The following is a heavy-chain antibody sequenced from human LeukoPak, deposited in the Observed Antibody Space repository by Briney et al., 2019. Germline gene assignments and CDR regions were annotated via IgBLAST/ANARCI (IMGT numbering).Heavy chain of an antibody. CDR2: ISYDGSNK. D-gene: IGHD6-13*01. CDR3: AREISAAERLDY. CDR1: GFTFSIYA. J-gene: IGHJ4*02. Sequence: PGGSLRLSCTASGFTFSIYAMDWVRQAPGKGMEWVAFISYDGSNKYYADSVKGRFTISRDNSKNTLYMQMNSRRADDTAVYYCAREISAAERLDYWGQGTLVTVSS. V-gene: IGHV3-30-3*01.